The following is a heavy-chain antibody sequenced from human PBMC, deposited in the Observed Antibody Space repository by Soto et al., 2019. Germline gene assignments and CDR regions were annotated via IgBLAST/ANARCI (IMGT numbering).Heavy chain of an antibody. Sequence: QVQLVQSGAEVTKPGSSVKISCKASGGTFSSYAISWVRQAPGQGLEWMGGIIPIFGTANYAQKFQGRVTITADKSTSTAYMELSSLRSEDTAVYYCASPAGIQLWLPAYYYGMDVWGQGTTVTVSS. CDR3: ASPAGIQLWLPAYYYGMDV. CDR2: IIPIFGTA. D-gene: IGHD5-18*01. J-gene: IGHJ6*02. V-gene: IGHV1-69*06. CDR1: GGTFSSYA.